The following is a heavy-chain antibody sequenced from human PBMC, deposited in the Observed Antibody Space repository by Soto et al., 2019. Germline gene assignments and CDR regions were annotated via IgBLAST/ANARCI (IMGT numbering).Heavy chain of an antibody. CDR3: ARDGCSGGSRYSSHWFDP. V-gene: IGHV4-39*02. CDR2: IYYSGST. D-gene: IGHD2-15*01. J-gene: IGHJ5*02. CDR1: GGSISSSSYY. Sequence: QLQLQESGPGLVKPSETLSLTCTVSGGSISSSSYYWGWIRQPPGKGLEWIGRIYYSGSTYYNPSRKSRVTIAVETSKNQFSLKLRTVTAADTAVYYCARDGCSGGSRYSSHWFDPWGQGTLVTVSS.